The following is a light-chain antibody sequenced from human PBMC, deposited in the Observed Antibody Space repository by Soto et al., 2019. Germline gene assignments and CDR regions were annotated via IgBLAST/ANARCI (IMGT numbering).Light chain of an antibody. Sequence: EIVLTQSPATLSVSPGDGATLSCRASQSVGSNLAWYQQKPGQPPRLLIYGASSRATGIPDRFSGSGSGTDFTLTISRLEPEDFAVYYCQQYGSSGTFGQGTKVDI. J-gene: IGKJ1*01. CDR2: GAS. V-gene: IGKV3-20*01. CDR3: QQYGSSGT. CDR1: QSVGSN.